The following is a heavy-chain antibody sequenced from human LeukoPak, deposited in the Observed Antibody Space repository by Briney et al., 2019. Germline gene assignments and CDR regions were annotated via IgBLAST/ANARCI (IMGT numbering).Heavy chain of an antibody. J-gene: IGHJ5*02. V-gene: IGHV3-23*01. CDR2: ISGSGGST. CDR3: AKASLRIEMATIA. Sequence: GGSLRLSCAASGFTFSSYSMNWVRQAPGKGLEWVSAISGSGGSTYYADSVKGRFTISRDNSKNTLYLQMNSLRAEDTAVYYCAKASLRIEMATIAWGQGTLVTVSS. D-gene: IGHD5-24*01. CDR1: GFTFSSYS.